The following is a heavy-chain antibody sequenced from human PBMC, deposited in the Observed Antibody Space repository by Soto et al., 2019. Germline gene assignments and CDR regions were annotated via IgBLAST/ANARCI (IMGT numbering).Heavy chain of an antibody. CDR2: IYSSGST. Sequence: QLQLQESGPGLVKPSETLSLTCTVSGGSISSSSYYWGWIRQPPGKGLEWIGSIYSSGSTYYNPSLKSRVAIPVDTAKNQISLKLSSVTAAHTAVYYWARHLGYSGGWYSGFDYWGQGTLVTVSS. V-gene: IGHV4-39*01. D-gene: IGHD6-19*01. CDR1: GGSISSSSYY. J-gene: IGHJ4*02. CDR3: ARHLGYSGGWYSGFDY.